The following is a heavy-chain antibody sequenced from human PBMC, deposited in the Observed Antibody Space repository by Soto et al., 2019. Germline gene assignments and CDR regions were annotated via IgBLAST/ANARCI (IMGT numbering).Heavy chain of an antibody. Sequence: PSETLSLTCAVSGGSITSNGYSWTWIRQPPGKGLEWIGYIYHTGTTYYNPYLKSRLTISLDRSKNHLSLKMTSVTAADTAVYFCARELLMLRRAGGMYVWGQGDTVTVS. CDR1: GGSITSNGYS. J-gene: IGHJ6*02. D-gene: IGHD3-10*01. V-gene: IGHV4-30-2*01. CDR3: ARELLMLRRAGGMYV. CDR2: IYHTGTT.